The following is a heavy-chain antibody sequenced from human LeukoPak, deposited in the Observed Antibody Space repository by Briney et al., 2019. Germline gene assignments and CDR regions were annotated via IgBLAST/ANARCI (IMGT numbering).Heavy chain of an antibody. CDR1: GYTFTSYG. Sequence: ASVKVSCKASGYTFTSYGISWVRQAPGQGLEWMEWISAYNGNTNYAQKLQGRVTMTTDTSTSTAYMELRSLRSDDTAVYYCARDSGTQTHDAFDIWGQGTMVTVSS. J-gene: IGHJ3*02. CDR2: ISAYNGNT. D-gene: IGHD3-10*01. V-gene: IGHV1-18*01. CDR3: ARDSGTQTHDAFDI.